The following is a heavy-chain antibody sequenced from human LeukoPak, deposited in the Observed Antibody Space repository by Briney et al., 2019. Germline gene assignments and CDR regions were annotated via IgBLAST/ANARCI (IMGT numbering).Heavy chain of an antibody. Sequence: GGSLRLSCAASGVTVSGYCMHWVRQAPGKGLEWVAAIWYDGSNKYYADSVKGRFTISRDNSKNTLYLQMNSLRAEDTAVYYCARWYASTRFDFWGQRNLVTVSS. CDR2: IWYDGSNK. J-gene: IGHJ5*01. D-gene: IGHD1-1*01. CDR1: GVTVSGYC. V-gene: IGHV3-33*01. CDR3: ARWYASTRFDF.